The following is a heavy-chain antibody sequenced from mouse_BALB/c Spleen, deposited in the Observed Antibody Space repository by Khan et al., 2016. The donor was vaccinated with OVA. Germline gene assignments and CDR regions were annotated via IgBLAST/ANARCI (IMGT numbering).Heavy chain of an antibody. CDR3: AHHLTGAFAY. D-gene: IGHD4-1*01. CDR1: GFTFSSYS. J-gene: IGHJ3*01. CDR2: ISSGGDYT. Sequence: EVQLQESGGDLVKPGGSLKLSCAASGFTFSSYSMCWVRQTPEKRLEWVASISSGGDYTYYPDSVKGRFTISRDHAKNTLYLQRSDLNTKDTAMYYCAHHLTGAFAYWGQGTLVTVSA. V-gene: IGHV5-6*01.